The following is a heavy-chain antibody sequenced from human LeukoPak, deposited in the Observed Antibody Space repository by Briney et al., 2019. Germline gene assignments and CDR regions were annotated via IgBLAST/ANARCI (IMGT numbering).Heavy chain of an antibody. D-gene: IGHD7-27*01. J-gene: IGHJ4*02. Sequence: GGSLRLSCAASGFTFSGYSMNWVRQAPGRRLEWLSYISSGSRTIFYGDSVKGRFIISRDNAKNSLYLLMNSLRDDDTAVYYCARESITGDRDFDYWGQGTLITVSS. CDR3: ARESITGDRDFDY. V-gene: IGHV3-48*02. CDR2: ISSGSRTI. CDR1: GFTFSGYS.